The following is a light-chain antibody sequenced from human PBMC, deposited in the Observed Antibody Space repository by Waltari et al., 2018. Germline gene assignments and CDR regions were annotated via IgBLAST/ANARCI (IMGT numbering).Light chain of an antibody. V-gene: IGKV4-1*01. CDR1: QSVLYSSNNKNY. J-gene: IGKJ4*01. CDR2: WAS. CDR3: QQYYRIPLS. Sequence: DIVVTQSPEVLSVSLGERAPITCKSSQSVLYSSNNKNYLAWFQQKPGQRPRLLIYWASTRESGVPDRFSGSGSGTDFSLTIANLQAEDVAVYYCQQYYRIPLSFGGGTKVEIK.